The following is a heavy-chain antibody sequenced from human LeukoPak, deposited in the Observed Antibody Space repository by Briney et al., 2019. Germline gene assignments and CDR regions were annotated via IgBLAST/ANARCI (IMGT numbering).Heavy chain of an antibody. CDR1: GGTFSSYG. J-gene: IGHJ4*02. Sequence: ASVKVSCKASGGTFSSYGISWVRQAPGQGLEWMGGIIPIFRTPNYAPNFRGRVMITTDESSTTVYMELSSLRSDDTAVYYCARSRRAGYNVYYFDSWGQGTLLTVSS. V-gene: IGHV1-69*05. D-gene: IGHD5-24*01. CDR3: ARSRRAGYNVYYFDS. CDR2: IIPIFRTP.